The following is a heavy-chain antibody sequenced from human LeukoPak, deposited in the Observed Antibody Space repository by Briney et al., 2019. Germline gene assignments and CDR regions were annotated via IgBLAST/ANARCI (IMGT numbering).Heavy chain of an antibody. Sequence: GGSLRLSCAASGFTFSSYSMNWVRQAPGKGLEWVSYISSSSSTIYYADSVKGQFTISRDNAKNSLYLQMNSLRAEDTAVYYCARENRYSYGFNYYYYMDVWGKGTTVTVSS. D-gene: IGHD5-18*01. CDR2: ISSSSSTI. CDR3: ARENRYSYGFNYYYYMDV. J-gene: IGHJ6*03. CDR1: GFTFSSYS. V-gene: IGHV3-48*01.